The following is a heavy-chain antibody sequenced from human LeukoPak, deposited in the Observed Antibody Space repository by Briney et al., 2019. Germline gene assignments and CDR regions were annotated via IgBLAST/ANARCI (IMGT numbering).Heavy chain of an antibody. Sequence: ASVKVSCKASGYTFTSYYMHWVRQAPGQGLEWMGWFNPKSGGSKYAQKFQGRVTMTRDTSINTAHMELSRLRSDDTALYYCARGSVEGAADYWGQGTLVTVSS. J-gene: IGHJ4*02. V-gene: IGHV1-2*02. CDR3: ARGSVEGAADY. CDR2: FNPKSGGS. D-gene: IGHD3-16*01. CDR1: GYTFTSYY.